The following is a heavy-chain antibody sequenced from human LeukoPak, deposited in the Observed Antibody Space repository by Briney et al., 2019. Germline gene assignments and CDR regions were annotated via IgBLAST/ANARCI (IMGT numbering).Heavy chain of an antibody. CDR3: ARHSVPAAMLVGYYYGMDV. CDR2: IYPGDSDT. Sequence: GESLKISCKGSGYSFTSYWIGWVRQMPGKGLEWMEIIYPGDSDTRYSPSFQGQVTISADKSISTAYLQWSSLKASDTAMYYCARHSVPAAMLVGYYYGMDVWGQGTTVTVSS. V-gene: IGHV5-51*01. J-gene: IGHJ6*02. D-gene: IGHD2-2*01. CDR1: GYSFTSYW.